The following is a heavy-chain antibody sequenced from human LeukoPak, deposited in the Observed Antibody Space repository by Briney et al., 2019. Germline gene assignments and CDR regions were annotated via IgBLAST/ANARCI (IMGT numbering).Heavy chain of an antibody. D-gene: IGHD6-13*01. Sequence: GGSLRLSCAASGFTFSSYWMSWVRQAPGKGLEWVANIKQDGSEKYYVDSVQGRFTISRDNAKSSLYLQMNNLRVEDTAVYFCARHPAGTFDYWGQGILVTVSS. CDR3: ARHPAGTFDY. CDR1: GFTFSSYW. V-gene: IGHV3-7*01. J-gene: IGHJ4*02. CDR2: IKQDGSEK.